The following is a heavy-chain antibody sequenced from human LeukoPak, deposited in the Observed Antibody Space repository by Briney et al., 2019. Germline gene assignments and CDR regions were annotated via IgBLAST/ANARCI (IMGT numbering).Heavy chain of an antibody. CDR3: ARTGRDGYSMIDY. J-gene: IGHJ4*02. CDR2: IYYSGST. CDR1: GGSISSYY. V-gene: IGHV4-59*01. D-gene: IGHD5-24*01. Sequence: PSETLSLTCTVSGGSISSYYWSWIRQPPGEGLEWIGYIYYSGSTNYNPSLKSRVTISVDTSKNQFSLKLSSVTAADTAVYYCARTGRDGYSMIDYWGQGTLVTVSS.